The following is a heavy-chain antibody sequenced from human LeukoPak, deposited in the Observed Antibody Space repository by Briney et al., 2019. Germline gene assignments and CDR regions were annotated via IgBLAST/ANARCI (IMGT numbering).Heavy chain of an antibody. D-gene: IGHD1-7*01. V-gene: IGHV3-21*01. CDR2: ISSSSSYI. J-gene: IGHJ3*02. CDR1: GFTFSSYS. CDR3: ARDLKGRFYLGTSDAFDI. Sequence: PGGSLRLSCAASGFTFSSYSMNWVRQAPGKGLEWVSSISSSSSYIYYADSVKGRFTISRDNAKNSLYLQMNSLRAEDTAVYYCARDLKGRFYLGTSDAFDIWGQGTMVTVSS.